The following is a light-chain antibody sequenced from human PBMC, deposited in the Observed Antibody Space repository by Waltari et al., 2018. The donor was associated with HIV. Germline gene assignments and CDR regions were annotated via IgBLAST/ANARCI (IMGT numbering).Light chain of an antibody. V-gene: IGKV1-17*01. CDR2: SAS. Sequence: DIQMTQSPSSLSASVGDRVTITCRASQCIRNDLGWYQQKPGTPPRRLIYSASTLQSGVSSRFSGSGSGTEFTLTISSLQPEDSATYYCLQHYDYPRSFGQGTKLGI. CDR1: QCIRND. J-gene: IGKJ2*01. CDR3: LQHYDYPRS.